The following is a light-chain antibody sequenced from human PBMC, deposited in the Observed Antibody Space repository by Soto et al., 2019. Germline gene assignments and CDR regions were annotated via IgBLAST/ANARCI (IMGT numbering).Light chain of an antibody. CDR1: QSISSN. CDR2: RTS. J-gene: IGKJ4*01. CDR3: QQHNNWPRAT. Sequence: EIVMTQSPATLSVSSGDRATLSCRASQSISSNLAWYQQKPGQAPRLLMFRTSSRATGFPARFSGSGSGTEFNLTISSLQSEDFGVYYCQQHNNWPRATFGGGTKVDIK. V-gene: IGKV3-15*01.